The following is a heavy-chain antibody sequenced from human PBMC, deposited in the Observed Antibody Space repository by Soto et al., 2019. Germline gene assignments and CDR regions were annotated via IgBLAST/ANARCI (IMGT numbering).Heavy chain of an antibody. CDR3: AKDMNYCSGGSCYGYYDYGTDV. CDR1: GFAFDDYA. V-gene: IGHV3-9*01. CDR2: ISCNSGSI. Sequence: GGSLRLSCAASGFAFDDYAMHLVRQSPGKGLEWVSCISCNSGSIGYADSVKGRFTISRDNAKNSLYLQMNSLRAEDTALYYCAKDMNYCSGGSCYGYYDYGTDVWGQGTRVTV. J-gene: IGHJ6*02. D-gene: IGHD2-15*01.